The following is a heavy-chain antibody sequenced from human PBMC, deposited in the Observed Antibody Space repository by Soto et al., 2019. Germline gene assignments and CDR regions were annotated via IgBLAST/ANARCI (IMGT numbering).Heavy chain of an antibody. CDR1: GGSISSYY. V-gene: IGHV4-59*13. Sequence: SETLSLTCTVSGGSISSYYWSWIRQRPGKGLEWIGYIYYSGSTNYNPSLKSRVTISVDTSKNQFSLKLSSVTAADTAVYYCARVSSTAAALHDAFDIWGQRTMVS. CDR2: IYYSGST. CDR3: ARVSSTAAALHDAFDI. D-gene: IGHD6-13*01. J-gene: IGHJ3*02.